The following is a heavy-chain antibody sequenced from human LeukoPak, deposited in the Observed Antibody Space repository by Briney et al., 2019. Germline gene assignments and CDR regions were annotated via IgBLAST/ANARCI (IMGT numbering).Heavy chain of an antibody. CDR3: ARDSPSTGLDY. D-gene: IGHD1-1*01. CDR1: GFTFSSYG. CDR2: IWYDGSNK. V-gene: IGHV3-33*01. Sequence: GRSLRLSCAAFGFTFSSYGMHWVRQAPGKGLEWVAVIWYDGSNKYYADSVKGRFTISRDNSKNTLYLQMNSLRAEDTAVYYCARDSPSTGLDYWGQGTLVTVSS. J-gene: IGHJ4*02.